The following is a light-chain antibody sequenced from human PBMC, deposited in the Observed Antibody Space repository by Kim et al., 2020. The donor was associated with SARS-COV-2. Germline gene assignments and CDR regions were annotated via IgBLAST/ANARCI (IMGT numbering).Light chain of an antibody. V-gene: IGKV3-15*01. J-gene: IGKJ2*01. CDR3: QQYNNWPPKYT. CDR1: QSVSSN. CDR2: GAS. Sequence: PGERATLSCRASQSVSSNLAWYQQKPGQAPRLLIYGASTRATGIPARFSGSGTGTDFTLTISNLQSEDFAVYYCQQYNNWPPKYTFGQGTKLEI.